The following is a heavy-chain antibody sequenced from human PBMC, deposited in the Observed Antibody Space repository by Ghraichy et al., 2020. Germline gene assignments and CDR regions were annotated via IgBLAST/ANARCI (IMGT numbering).Heavy chain of an antibody. D-gene: IGHD2-8*01. J-gene: IGHJ3*02. CDR1: GASISSGDFH. V-gene: IGHV4-61*02. CDR2: IYTSGRI. CDR3: ARLNGPFMDFDI. Sequence: SQTLSLTCTVSGASISSGDFHWSWIRQPAGKGLECIGRIYTSGRINYNPSLKSRVTMSLATSKTQFSLKLSSVTAADPAVYYCARLNGPFMDFDIWGQGTMVTVSS.